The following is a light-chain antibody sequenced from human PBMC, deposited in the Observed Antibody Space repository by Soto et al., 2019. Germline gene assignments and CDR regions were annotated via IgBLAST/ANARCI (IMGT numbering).Light chain of an antibody. Sequence: QSVLTQPPSVSGAPGQRVTISCTGSSSNIGAGYDVHWYQQLPGTAPKLLIYGNSNRPSAVPDRFSGSKSGTSASLAITGLQAEDEADYYCQSYDSSLSGYVFGTGTQLTVL. CDR3: QSYDSSLSGYV. V-gene: IGLV1-40*01. CDR1: SSNIGAGYD. CDR2: GNS. J-gene: IGLJ1*01.